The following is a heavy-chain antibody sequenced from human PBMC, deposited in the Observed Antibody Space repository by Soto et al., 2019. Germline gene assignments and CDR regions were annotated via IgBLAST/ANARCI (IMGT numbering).Heavy chain of an antibody. Sequence: EVQLVESGGGLVKPGGSLRLSCAACGFTFSNAWMNWVRQAPGKGLEWVGRIKSKTDGGTTDYAAPVKGRFTISRDDSKNTLYLQMNSLKTEDTAVYYCTTVPAVAGSKYYFDYWGQGTLVTVSS. V-gene: IGHV3-15*07. J-gene: IGHJ4*02. CDR2: IKSKTDGGTT. CDR1: GFTFSNAW. CDR3: TTVPAVAGSKYYFDY. D-gene: IGHD6-19*01.